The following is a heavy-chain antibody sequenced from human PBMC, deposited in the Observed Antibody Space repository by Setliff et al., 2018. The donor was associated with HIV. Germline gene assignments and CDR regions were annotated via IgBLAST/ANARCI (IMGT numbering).Heavy chain of an antibody. J-gene: IGHJ5*02. D-gene: IGHD3-3*01. CDR2: IFYSGSS. V-gene: IGHV4-59*01. CDR3: ARDRGSYNFWSGLARGDNGFDP. Sequence: PSETLSLTCTVSGASISTYYWSWIRQPPGKGLEWIGYIFYSGSSNYNPSLKSRVTMSVDTSKNQFSLNLTSVTAADTAVYYCARDRGSYNFWSGLARGDNGFDPWGQGTLVTVSS. CDR1: GASISTYY.